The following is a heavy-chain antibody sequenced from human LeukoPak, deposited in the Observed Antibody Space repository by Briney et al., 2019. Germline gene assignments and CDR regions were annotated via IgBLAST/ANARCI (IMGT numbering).Heavy chain of an antibody. J-gene: IGHJ4*02. CDR2: ISWNSGSI. V-gene: IGHV3-9*01. CDR3: AKDESGYYYVSSGPFDY. Sequence: GGSLRLSCAASGFTFDDYAMHWVRQAPGKGLEWVSGISWNSGSIGYADSVKGRFTISRDNAKNSLYLQMNSLRAEDTALYYCAKDESGYYYVSSGPFDYWGQGTLVTVSS. CDR1: GFTFDDYA. D-gene: IGHD3-22*01.